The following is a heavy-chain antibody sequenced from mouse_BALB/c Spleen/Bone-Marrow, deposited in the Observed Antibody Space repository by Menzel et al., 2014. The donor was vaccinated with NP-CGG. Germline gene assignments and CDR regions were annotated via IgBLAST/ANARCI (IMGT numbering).Heavy chain of an antibody. V-gene: IGHV1S29*02. J-gene: IGHJ2*01. CDR1: GYTFTDYN. Sequence: EVQLQQSGPELVKPGASVKISCKASGYTFTDYNMHWVKQSHGKSLEWIGYIYPYNGGTGYNQKFKSKATLTVDNSSSTAYMELRSLTSEDSAVYYCARGKFYYGNYVGLDHWGQGTTLTVSS. CDR3: ARGKFYYGNYVGLDH. CDR2: IYPYNGGT. D-gene: IGHD2-1*01.